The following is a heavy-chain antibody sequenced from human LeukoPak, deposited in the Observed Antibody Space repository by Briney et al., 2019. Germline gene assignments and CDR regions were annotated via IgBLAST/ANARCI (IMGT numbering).Heavy chain of an antibody. CDR3: ARGLRTGKTGECAFDI. CDR1: GGSFSGYY. CDR2: INHSGST. Sequence: SETLSLTCAVYGGSFSGYYWSWIRQPPGKGLEWIGEINHSGSTNYNPSLKSRVTISVETSKNQSSLKLSSVTAADTAVYYCARGLRTGKTGECAFDIWGGGTMVSVSS. V-gene: IGHV4-34*01. D-gene: IGHD1-1*01. J-gene: IGHJ3*02.